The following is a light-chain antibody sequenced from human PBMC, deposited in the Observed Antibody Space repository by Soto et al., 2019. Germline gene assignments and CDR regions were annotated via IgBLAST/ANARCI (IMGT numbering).Light chain of an antibody. CDR2: AAS. CDR1: QSIGSN. J-gene: IGKJ1*01. CDR3: QQTHTFPWT. V-gene: IGKV1-39*01. Sequence: DLRTTQSPSSLSASVRDRVTITCRASQSIGSNLNWYQQSPGRAPKLLVFAASSKSRGVPLRFDARGSGTDFSLTINSLQPEDVATYYCQQTHTFPWTFGQGTKVDVK.